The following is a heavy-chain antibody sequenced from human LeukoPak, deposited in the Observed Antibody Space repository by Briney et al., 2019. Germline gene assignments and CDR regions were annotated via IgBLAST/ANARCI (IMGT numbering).Heavy chain of an antibody. CDR2: IYHSGRT. Sequence: SETLSLTCTVSGYSISSGYYWGWIRQPPGKGLEWIGSIYHSGRTFYNPSLKSRVTISVDTSRNQFSLILTSVTDADTAVYYCATSSGWYRYDSWGQGTLVTVSS. V-gene: IGHV4-38-2*02. J-gene: IGHJ4*02. CDR3: ATSSGWYRYDS. CDR1: GYSISSGYY. D-gene: IGHD6-19*01.